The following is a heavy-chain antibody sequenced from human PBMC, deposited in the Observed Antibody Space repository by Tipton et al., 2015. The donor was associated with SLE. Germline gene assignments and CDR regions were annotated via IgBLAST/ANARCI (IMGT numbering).Heavy chain of an antibody. CDR1: GGSISSGSFS. CDR3: ARGILEWSDY. J-gene: IGHJ4*02. V-gene: IGHV4-30-2*01. D-gene: IGHD3-3*01. Sequence: TLSLTCAVSGGSISSGSFSWSWIRQPPGKGLEWIGYVHQNGFTYSTPSLRSRVTISMDKSNNQFSLKLTSVSAADTAVYYCARGILEWSDYWGQGTLVTVSS. CDR2: VHQNGFT.